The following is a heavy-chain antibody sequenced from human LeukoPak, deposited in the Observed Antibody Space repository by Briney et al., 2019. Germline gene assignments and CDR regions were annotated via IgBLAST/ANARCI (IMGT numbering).Heavy chain of an antibody. Sequence: PGGSLRLSCAASGFTFSSYAMHWVRQAPGKGLEWVAVISYDGSNKYYADSVKGRFTISRDNSKNTLYLQMNSLRAEDTAVYYCARDFWTGKGYFDYWGQGTLVTVSS. CDR3: ARDFWTGKGYFDY. D-gene: IGHD3/OR15-3a*01. CDR2: ISYDGSNK. CDR1: GFTFSSYA. V-gene: IGHV3-30-3*01. J-gene: IGHJ4*02.